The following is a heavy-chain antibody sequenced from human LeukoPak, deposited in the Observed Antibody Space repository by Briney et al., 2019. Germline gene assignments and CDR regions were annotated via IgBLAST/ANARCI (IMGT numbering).Heavy chain of an antibody. J-gene: IGHJ4*02. CDR1: WFTDNSNY. D-gene: IGHD5-18*01. CDR3: ARVYTTMGLDY. CDR2: IYSGGST. V-gene: IGHV3-53*01. Sequence: PGGSLRLSCAASWFTDNSNYMSWLRQAPGKGLEWVSVIYSGGSTYYADSVKGRFTISRDNSMNTLYLQMNSLRAEDTAVYYCARVYTTMGLDYWGQGTLVTVSS.